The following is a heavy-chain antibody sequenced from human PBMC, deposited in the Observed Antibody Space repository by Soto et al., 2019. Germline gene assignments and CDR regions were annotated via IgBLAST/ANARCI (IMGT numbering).Heavy chain of an antibody. CDR3: SIEQWFFDY. Sequence: EVQQVESGGGLVQPGGSLRLSCAASGFTFSTYWMSWVRQAPGKGLEWVANIKHDGSEKYYVDSVKGRFTISRDNDKNPMYLDMNSLTAEDTTLYYCSIEQWFFDYWGQGTLVTVSS. J-gene: IGHJ4*02. V-gene: IGHV3-7*01. CDR2: IKHDGSEK. CDR1: GFTFSTYW. D-gene: IGHD3-22*01.